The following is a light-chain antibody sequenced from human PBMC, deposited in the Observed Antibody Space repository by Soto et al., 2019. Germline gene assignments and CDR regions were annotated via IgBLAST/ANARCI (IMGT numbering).Light chain of an antibody. CDR3: QHYNSYSEA. V-gene: IGKV3-11*01. CDR2: DAS. Sequence: EIVLTQSPATLSLSPGERATLSCRASHSVSRFLGWYQQKPGQAPRLLIYDASNRATGIPARFSASGSGTDFTLTISSLEPEDFATYYCQHYNSYSEAFGQGTKVELK. J-gene: IGKJ1*01. CDR1: HSVSRF.